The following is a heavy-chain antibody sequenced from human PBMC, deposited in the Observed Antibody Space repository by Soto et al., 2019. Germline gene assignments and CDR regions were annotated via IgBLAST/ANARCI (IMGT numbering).Heavy chain of an antibody. V-gene: IGHV3-30*18. Sequence: QVQLVESGGGVVQPGRSLRLSCAASGFTFSDYGMHWVRQAPGKGLEWVAVISYDGSNKYYADSVKGRFTISRDDSKNTLYLQMHSLRDEDTAVYYCAKEMYYSDSSGYYRAFDVWGLGTMVTVSS. D-gene: IGHD3-22*01. CDR2: ISYDGSNK. CDR3: AKEMYYSDSSGYYRAFDV. CDR1: GFTFSDYG. J-gene: IGHJ3*01.